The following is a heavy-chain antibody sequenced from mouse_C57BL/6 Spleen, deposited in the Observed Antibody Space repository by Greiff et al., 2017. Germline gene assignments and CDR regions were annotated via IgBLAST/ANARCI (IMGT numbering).Heavy chain of an antibody. D-gene: IGHD4-1*01. CDR3: ARRKLTGTEDCFDY. Sequence: QVQLQQPGAELVKPGASVKMSCKASGYTFTSYWITWVKQRPGQGLEWIGDIYPGSGSTNYNEKFKCKATLTVDTSSSTAYMQLSSMTSADSAVYYCARRKLTGTEDCFDYWGQGTTLTVSS. J-gene: IGHJ2*01. CDR1: GYTFTSYW. V-gene: IGHV1-55*01. CDR2: IYPGSGST.